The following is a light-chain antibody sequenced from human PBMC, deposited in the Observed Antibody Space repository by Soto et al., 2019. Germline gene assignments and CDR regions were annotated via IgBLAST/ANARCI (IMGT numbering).Light chain of an antibody. CDR1: QPIDDN. CDR2: GAS. Sequence: EIVMTQSPGTLSVSPGERATLSCRASQPIDDNLAWYQQKSGQAPRLLIYGASSRATGIPARFSGSGSGTGFTLTISSLQSEDFAVYYCQQYNDWPRTFGQGTKVDIK. J-gene: IGKJ1*01. V-gene: IGKV3-15*01. CDR3: QQYNDWPRT.